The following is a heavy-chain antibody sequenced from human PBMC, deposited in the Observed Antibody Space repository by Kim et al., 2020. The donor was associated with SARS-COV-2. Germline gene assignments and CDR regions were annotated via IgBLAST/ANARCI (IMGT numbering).Heavy chain of an antibody. CDR3: ARAFWFGEFDAFDI. Sequence: GGSLRLSCAASGFTFSSYSMNWVRQAPGKGLEWVSSISSSSSYIYYADSVKGRFTISRDNAKNSLYLQMNSLRAEDTAVYYCARAFWFGEFDAFDIWGQGTMVTVSS. J-gene: IGHJ3*02. CDR1: GFTFSSYS. V-gene: IGHV3-21*01. CDR2: ISSSSSYI. D-gene: IGHD3-10*01.